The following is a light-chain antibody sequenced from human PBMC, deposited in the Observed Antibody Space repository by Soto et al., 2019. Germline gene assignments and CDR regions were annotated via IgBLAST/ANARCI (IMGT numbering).Light chain of an antibody. V-gene: IGLV1-40*01. CDR2: GND. Sequence: QSALTQPPSVSGAPGQRVTISCTGSSSNIGAGYDVHWYQQLPGKAPKLLIYGNDNRPSGVPERFSGSKSGTSASLAITGLRADDEADYYCQSYGSSPSANFVFGTGTKVTV. CDR3: QSYGSSPSANFV. CDR1: SSNIGAGYD. J-gene: IGLJ1*01.